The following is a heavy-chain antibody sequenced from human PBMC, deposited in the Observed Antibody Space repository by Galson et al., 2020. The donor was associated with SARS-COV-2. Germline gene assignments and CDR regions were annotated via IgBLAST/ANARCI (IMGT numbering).Heavy chain of an antibody. CDR1: GFIISDYY. CDR2: IRPSSDYT. D-gene: IGHD6-13*01. Sequence: GGSLRLSCTASGFIISDYYMTWIRQAPGKGLEWISDIRPSSDYTNYADSVRGRFTISRDNTKNSLFLHMDSLRAEDTAVYYCAGAHTNFWYRFDTWGQGALVTVS. J-gene: IGHJ5*02. CDR3: AGAHTNFWYRFDT. V-gene: IGHV3-11*03.